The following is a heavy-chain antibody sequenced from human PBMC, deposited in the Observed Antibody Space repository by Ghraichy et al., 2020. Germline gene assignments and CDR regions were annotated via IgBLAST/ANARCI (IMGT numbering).Heavy chain of an antibody. CDR1: GGSISSSSYY. CDR3: ARHSGDSYGPPYYFDY. J-gene: IGHJ4*02. D-gene: IGHD5-18*01. Sequence: SETLSLTCTVSGGSISSSSYYWGWIRQPPGKGLEWIGSIYYSGSTYYNPSLKSRVTISVDTSKNQFSLKLSSVTAADTAVYYCARHSGDSYGPPYYFDYWGQGTLVTVSS. V-gene: IGHV4-39*01. CDR2: IYYSGST.